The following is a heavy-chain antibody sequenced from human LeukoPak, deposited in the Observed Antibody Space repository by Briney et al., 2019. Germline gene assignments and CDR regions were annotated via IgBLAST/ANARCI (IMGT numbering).Heavy chain of an antibody. CDR1: GFTFSSYS. CDR2: ISSSSSSYI. D-gene: IGHD2-2*01. CDR3: ARLPAYCSSTSCYYDY. V-gene: IGHV3-21*01. J-gene: IGHJ4*02. Sequence: PGGSLRLSCAASGFTFSSYSMNWVRQAPGKGLEWVSSISSSSSSYIYYADSVKGRFTISRDNAKNSLYLQMNSLRAEDTAVYYCARLPAYCSSTSCYYDYWGQGTLVTVSS.